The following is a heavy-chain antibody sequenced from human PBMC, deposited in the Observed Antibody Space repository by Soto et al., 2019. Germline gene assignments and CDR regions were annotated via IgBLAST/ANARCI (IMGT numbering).Heavy chain of an antibody. CDR2: ISYDGSNK. CDR3: AKYDRGSPGY. V-gene: IGHV3-30-3*02. J-gene: IGHJ4*02. CDR1: GFTFSSYA. D-gene: IGHD1-26*01. Sequence: GGSLRLSCAASGFTFSSYAMHWIRQAPGKGLEWVAVISYDGSNKYYADSVKGRFTISRDNSKNTLYLQMNSLRAEDTAVYYCAKYDRGSPGYWGQGTLVTVSS.